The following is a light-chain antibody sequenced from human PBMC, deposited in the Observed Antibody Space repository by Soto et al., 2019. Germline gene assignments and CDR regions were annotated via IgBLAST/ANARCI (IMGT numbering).Light chain of an antibody. J-gene: IGLJ1*01. V-gene: IGLV2-18*02. Sequence: QSVLTQPPSVSGSPGQSVTISCSGSSSDVGSHKSVSWYKQAPGTSPKLMIFEVNNRPSGVPDRFSESKSGNPASLTISGLQPEDEADYYCSAYIASITPHVFGTGTKVTVL. CDR1: SSDVGSHKS. CDR2: EVN. CDR3: SAYIASITPHV.